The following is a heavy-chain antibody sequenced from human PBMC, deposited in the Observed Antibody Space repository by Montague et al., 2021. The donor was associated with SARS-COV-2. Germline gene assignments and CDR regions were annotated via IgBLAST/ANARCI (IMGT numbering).Heavy chain of an antibody. Sequence: SLRLSCAAAGFTFSSYAVHWVRQAPGKGLEWVAGLSYDGDNKYYADSMKGRLTISRDNSKNTLYLQMNSLRAEDAAVYYCARDWGEVGSGWYTGLDYWGQGTLVTVSS. V-gene: IGHV3-30*04. CDR3: ARDWGEVGSGWYTGLDY. D-gene: IGHD6-19*01. CDR1: GFTFSSYA. CDR2: LSYDGDNK. J-gene: IGHJ4*02.